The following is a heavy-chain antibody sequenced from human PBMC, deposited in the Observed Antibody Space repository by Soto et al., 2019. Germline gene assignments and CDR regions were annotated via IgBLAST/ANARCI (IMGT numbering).Heavy chain of an antibody. CDR2: IIPILGIA. J-gene: IGHJ5*02. CDR3: ARLRFLEWSPLSEFDP. V-gene: IGHV1-69*02. Sequence: ASVKVSCKASGGTFSSYTISWVRQAPGQGLEWMGRIIPILGIANYAQKFQGRVTITADKSTSTAYMELSSLRSEDTAVYYCARLRFLEWSPLSEFDPWGQGTLVTVSS. D-gene: IGHD3-3*01. CDR1: GGTFSSYT.